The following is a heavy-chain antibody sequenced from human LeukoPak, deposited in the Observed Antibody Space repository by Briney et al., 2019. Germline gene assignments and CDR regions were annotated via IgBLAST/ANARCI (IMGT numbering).Heavy chain of an antibody. CDR2: IYPGDSDP. CDR3: ARQLGSTGYDY. CDR1: GYRFPSNW. J-gene: IGHJ4*02. V-gene: IGHV5-51*01. Sequence: ESLKISCKGSGYRFPSNWIGWVRQMPGKGLEWMEIIYPGDSDPRYSPSFQAQVTISADNSISTAYLQWSSLKASDTAMYSCARQLGSTGYDYWGQGTLVTVSS. D-gene: IGHD3-22*01.